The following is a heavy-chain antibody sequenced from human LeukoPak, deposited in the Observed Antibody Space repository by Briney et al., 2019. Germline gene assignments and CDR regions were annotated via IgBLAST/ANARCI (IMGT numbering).Heavy chain of an antibody. CDR2: IFGSGASR. CDR1: GFTFSAYA. J-gene: IGHJ4*01. CDR3: AKGDDYNYFHSSGYFDY. V-gene: IGHV3-23*01. D-gene: IGHD3-22*01. Sequence: PGGSLRLSCAASGFTFSAYAMTWVRQAPGKGLEWVSHIFGSGASRDYADSVKGRFTISRDNSKNTLYLQMNSLRAEDTAIYYCAKGDDYNYFHSSGYFDYWGYGALVTVSS.